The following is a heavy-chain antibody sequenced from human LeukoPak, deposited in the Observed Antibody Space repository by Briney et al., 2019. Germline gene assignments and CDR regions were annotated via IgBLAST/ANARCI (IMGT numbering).Heavy chain of an antibody. D-gene: IGHD3-22*01. CDR2: FAGSDTTT. J-gene: IGHJ4*02. Sequence: PGGSLRLSCAASGFDFSAYEMNWVRQAPGKGLEWVAYFAGSDTTTYYADSVKGRFTISRDNARNSLYLQMNSLRAEDTALYYCTTLGYHLDSWGQGILVTVSS. CDR3: TTLGYHLDS. CDR1: GFDFSAYE. V-gene: IGHV3-48*03.